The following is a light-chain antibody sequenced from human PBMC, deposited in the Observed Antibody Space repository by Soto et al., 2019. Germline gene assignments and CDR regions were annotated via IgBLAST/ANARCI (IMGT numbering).Light chain of an antibody. CDR3: QTWDTGAKVV. CDR1: SGHSSYA. V-gene: IGLV4-69*01. J-gene: IGLJ2*01. Sequence: QLVLTQSPSASASLGASVKLTCTLSSGHSSYAIAWHQQQPEKGPRYLMKLSSDGSHSKGDGIPDRFSGSSSGAERYLTISSLQCEDESDYYCQTWDTGAKVVFGGGTKLTVL. CDR2: LSSDGSH.